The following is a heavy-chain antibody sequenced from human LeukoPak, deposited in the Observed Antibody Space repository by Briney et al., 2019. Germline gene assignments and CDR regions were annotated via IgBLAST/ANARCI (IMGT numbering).Heavy chain of an antibody. J-gene: IGHJ4*02. Sequence: GGSLRLSCAASGFTFSSYSMNWVRQAPGKGLEWVSSISSSSSYIYYADSVKGRFTISRDNAKNSLYLQMNSLRAEDTAVYYCAREALSSSSWPDFDYWGQGTLVTVSS. V-gene: IGHV3-21*01. CDR2: ISSSSSYI. D-gene: IGHD6-13*01. CDR3: AREALSSSSWPDFDY. CDR1: GFTFSSYS.